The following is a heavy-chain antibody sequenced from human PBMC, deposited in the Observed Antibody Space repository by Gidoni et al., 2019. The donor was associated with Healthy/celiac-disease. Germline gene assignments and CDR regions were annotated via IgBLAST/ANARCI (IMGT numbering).Heavy chain of an antibody. CDR2: MSWKSGSI. J-gene: IGHJ3*02. CDR3: AKDKHYYDSSGYRGVAFDI. V-gene: IGHV3-9*02. Sequence: EVQLVESGGGLVQPGRSLRLSCAASGFTSDDYAMHWVRQAPGKGLEWVSGMSWKSGSIGYADSVKGRFTISRDNAKNSLYLQMNSLRAEDTALYYCAKDKHYYDSSGYRGVAFDIWGQGTMVTVSS. CDR1: GFTSDDYA. D-gene: IGHD3-22*01.